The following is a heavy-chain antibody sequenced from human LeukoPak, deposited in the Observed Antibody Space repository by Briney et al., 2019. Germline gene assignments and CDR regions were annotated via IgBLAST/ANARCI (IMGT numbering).Heavy chain of an antibody. CDR1: GGSISSYY. J-gene: IGHJ3*02. Sequence: PSETLSLTCTVSGGSISSYYWSWIRQPPGKGLEWIGYIYYSGSTNYNPSLKSRVTMSVDTSKNQFSLKLSSVTAADTAVYYCAESNWNNDAFDIWGQGTMVTVSS. V-gene: IGHV4-59*12. CDR2: IYYSGST. D-gene: IGHD1/OR15-1a*01. CDR3: AESNWNNDAFDI.